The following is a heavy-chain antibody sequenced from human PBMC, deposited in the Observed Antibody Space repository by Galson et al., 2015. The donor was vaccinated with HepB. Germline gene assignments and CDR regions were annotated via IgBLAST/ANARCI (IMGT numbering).Heavy chain of an antibody. J-gene: IGHJ3*02. V-gene: IGHV5-51*01. CDR3: AKQRGEVMTWNGLDAFDI. D-gene: IGHD1-1*01. CDR2: IYPGDSDT. Sequence: QSGAEVKKPGESLKISCKASGYTFSTDWIGWVRQMPGKGLEWVGIIYPGDSDTRYSPSFQGQVTISVDRSITTAFLQWSSLKASDTAMYYCAKQRGEVMTWNGLDAFDIWGQGTMVTVSS. CDR1: GYTFSTDW.